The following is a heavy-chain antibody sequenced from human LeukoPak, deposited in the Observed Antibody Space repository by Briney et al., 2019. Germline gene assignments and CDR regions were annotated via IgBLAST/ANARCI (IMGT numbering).Heavy chain of an antibody. J-gene: IGHJ6*04. D-gene: IGHD3-3*01. Sequence: GGSLRLSCTASGFSFSSYEMNWVRQAPGKGLEWVSSISSSSSYIYYADSVKGRFTISRDNAKNSLYLQMNSLRAEDTAVYYCARGIRGTIFGVVISYMDVWGKGTTVTVSS. V-gene: IGHV3-21*01. CDR1: GFSFSSYE. CDR2: ISSSSSYI. CDR3: ARGIRGTIFGVVISYMDV.